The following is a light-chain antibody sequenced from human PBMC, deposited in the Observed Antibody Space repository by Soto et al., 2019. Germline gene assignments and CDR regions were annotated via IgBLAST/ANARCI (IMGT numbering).Light chain of an antibody. CDR2: DVS. J-gene: IGLJ6*01. Sequence: QSALTQPASVSGSPGQSITISCTGTSSDVGSYNYVSWYQQHPGKAPKVMIYDVSNRPSGVSYRFSGSKSGNTASLIISGLQAEDEADYYCSSYTTSSTYVFGTGTQLTVL. V-gene: IGLV2-14*01. CDR1: SSDVGSYNY. CDR3: SSYTTSSTYV.